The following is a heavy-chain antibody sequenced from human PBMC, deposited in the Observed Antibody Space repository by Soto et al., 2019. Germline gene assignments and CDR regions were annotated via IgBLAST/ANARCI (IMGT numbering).Heavy chain of an antibody. CDR2: IYYSGGT. D-gene: IGHD6-19*01. CDR3: TREQSDDNYFDP. CDR1: GAALSSGGYF. V-gene: IGHV4-61*08. J-gene: IGHJ5*02. Sequence: SETLSLTCTVSGAALSSGGYFYTWVRQPPGKGLEWLGYIYYSGGTNYNPSLKSRVTISLDKSKSQFSLRLVSVTAADTAVYQCTREQSDDNYFDPSGQGTMATVYS.